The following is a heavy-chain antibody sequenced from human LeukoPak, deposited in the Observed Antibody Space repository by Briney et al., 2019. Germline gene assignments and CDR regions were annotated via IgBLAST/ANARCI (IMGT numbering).Heavy chain of an antibody. J-gene: IGHJ4*02. Sequence: SETLSLTCTVSGGSINGYYWSWVRQPPGKGLEWIGYVYYSASTNHNPSLKNRVTISVDTSKKQSSLRLSSVTAAETAVYYCARGIMTTVPTFDYWGQGTLVTVSS. CDR3: ARGIMTTVPTFDY. CDR2: VYYSAST. CDR1: GGSINGYY. V-gene: IGHV4-59*01. D-gene: IGHD4-17*01.